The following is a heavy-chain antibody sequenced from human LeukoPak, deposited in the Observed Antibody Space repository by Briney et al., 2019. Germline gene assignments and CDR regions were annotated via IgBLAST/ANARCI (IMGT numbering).Heavy chain of an antibody. J-gene: IGHJ4*02. CDR3: ARTTVTIDYFDY. Sequence: ASVKVSCKASGGTFSSYAISWVRQAPGQGLEWMGRIIPILGIANYAQKLQGRVTMTTDTSTSTAYMELRSLRSDDTAVYYCARTTVTIDYFDYWGQGTLVTVSS. D-gene: IGHD4-17*01. V-gene: IGHV1-69*04. CDR2: IIPILGIA. CDR1: GGTFSSYA.